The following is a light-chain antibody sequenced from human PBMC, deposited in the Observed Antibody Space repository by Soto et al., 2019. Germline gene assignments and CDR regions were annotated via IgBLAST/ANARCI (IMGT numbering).Light chain of an antibody. V-gene: IGKV3-20*01. CDR3: QQCGSSPIS. CDR2: GAS. J-gene: IGKJ2*03. Sequence: EIVLTQSPGTLSLSPGERATLSCRASQSVSSNFLAWYQQKPGQAPRLLIYGASSRANGIPDRFSGSGSGTDFALTISRLEPEDFAVYYCQQCGSSPISFGQGTKLEIK. CDR1: QSVSSNF.